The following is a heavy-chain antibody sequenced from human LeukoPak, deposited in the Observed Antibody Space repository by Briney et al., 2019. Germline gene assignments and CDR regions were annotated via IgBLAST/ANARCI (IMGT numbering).Heavy chain of an antibody. V-gene: IGHV4-34*01. D-gene: IGHD1-26*01. Sequence: SETLSLTCAVYGGSFSGYYWSWIRQPPGKGLEWIGEINHSGSTNYNPSLKSRVTISVDTSKNQFSLKLSSVTAADTAVYYCARDSLGAGTVGATSGYWGQGTLVTVSS. CDR2: INHSGST. CDR1: GGSFSGYY. CDR3: ARDSLGAGTVGATSGY. J-gene: IGHJ4*02.